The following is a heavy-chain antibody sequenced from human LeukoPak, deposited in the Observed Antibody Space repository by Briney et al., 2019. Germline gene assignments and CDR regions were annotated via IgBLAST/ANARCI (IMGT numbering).Heavy chain of an antibody. D-gene: IGHD3-22*01. J-gene: IGHJ4*02. V-gene: IGHV4-34*01. CDR3: ARLGDSSGYYWDY. CDR2: INHSGST. Sequence: SETLSLTCAVYGGSFSGYYWSWIRQPPGKGLEWIGEINHSGSTNYNPSLKSRVTISVDTSKNQFSLKLSSVTAADTAVYYCARLGDSSGYYWDYWGQGTLVTVSS. CDR1: GGSFSGYY.